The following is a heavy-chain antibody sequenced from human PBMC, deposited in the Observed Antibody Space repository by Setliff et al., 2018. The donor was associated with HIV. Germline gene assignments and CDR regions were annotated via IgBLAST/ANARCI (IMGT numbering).Heavy chain of an antibody. J-gene: IGHJ4*02. CDR3: AKGAGFYGDYTFDH. V-gene: IGHV4-59*11. Sequence: LYLACTVSGPSISSHYWSWIRQSPGKAFEWIGYIYSTGSTNYNPSLQSRVTISMVASRNQLSLKVTSVTAADTAVYYCAKGAGFYGDYTFDHWGQGRQVTVSS. CDR2: IYSTGST. D-gene: IGHD4-17*01. CDR1: GPSISSHY.